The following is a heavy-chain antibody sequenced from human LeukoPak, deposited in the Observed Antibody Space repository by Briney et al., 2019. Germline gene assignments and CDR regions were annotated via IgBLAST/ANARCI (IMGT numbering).Heavy chain of an antibody. Sequence: PGGSLRLSCAASGFTFSSYAMHWVRQAPGKGLEWVAVISYDGSNKYYADSVKGRFTISRDNSKNTLYLQMNSLRAEDTAVYYYARDALPRLADYYYGMDVWGQGTTVTVSS. CDR1: GFTFSSYA. D-gene: IGHD2-21*01. V-gene: IGHV3-30-3*01. CDR3: ARDALPRLADYYYGMDV. J-gene: IGHJ6*02. CDR2: ISYDGSNK.